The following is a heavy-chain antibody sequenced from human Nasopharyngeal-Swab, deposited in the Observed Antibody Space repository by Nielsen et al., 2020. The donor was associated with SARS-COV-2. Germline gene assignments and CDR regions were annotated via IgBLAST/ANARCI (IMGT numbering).Heavy chain of an antibody. CDR1: GFTFSSYW. CDR2: IKQDGSEK. D-gene: IGHD3-22*01. CDR3: ARAPKRGSSGYQVVY. V-gene: IGHV3-7*03. J-gene: IGHJ4*02. Sequence: GASLKISCAASGFTFSSYWMSWVRQAPGKGLEWVANIKQDGSEKYYVDSVKGRFTISRDNAKNSLYLQMNSLRAEDTAVYYCARAPKRGSSGYQVVYWGQGTLVTVSS.